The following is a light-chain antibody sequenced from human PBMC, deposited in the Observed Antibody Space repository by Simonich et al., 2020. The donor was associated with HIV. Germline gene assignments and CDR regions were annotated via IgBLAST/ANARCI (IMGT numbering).Light chain of an antibody. J-gene: IGKJ2*01. V-gene: IGKV3-15*01. CDR2: GAS. CDR3: QQFNSFPYT. CDR1: QSVSSN. Sequence: EIVMTQSPATLSVSPGERATLSCRASQSVSSNLAWYQQKPGQAPRLLIYGASTRATGIPDRFSGGGAGTEFTLTISSLQPEDFATYYCQQFNSFPYTFGLGTKLEIK.